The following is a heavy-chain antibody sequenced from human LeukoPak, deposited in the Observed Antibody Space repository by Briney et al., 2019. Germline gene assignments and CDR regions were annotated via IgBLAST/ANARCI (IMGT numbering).Heavy chain of an antibody. CDR2: IYYSGST. Sequence: SETLSLTCTVSGGSISSYYWSWIRQPPGKGLEWIGYIYYSGSTNYNPSLKSRVTISVDTSKNQFSLKLSSVTAADTAVYYCARVGYCSSTSCYSLFFDYWGQGTLVTVSS. V-gene: IGHV4-59*01. CDR3: ARVGYCSSTSCYSLFFDY. J-gene: IGHJ4*02. D-gene: IGHD2-2*01. CDR1: GGSISSYY.